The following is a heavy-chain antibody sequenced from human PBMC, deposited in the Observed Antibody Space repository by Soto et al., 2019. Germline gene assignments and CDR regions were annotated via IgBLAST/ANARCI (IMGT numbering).Heavy chain of an antibody. CDR2: ISYDGINK. Sequence: QVQLVESGGGVVQPGRSLGLSCAASGFTFNTYGMHWVRQAPGKGLEWVAAISYDGINKYYVDSVKGRFPISRDNSKNTLYVQMNSLRAEDTALYYCARSPQPTRGIHWYFDLWGRGILVTVSS. D-gene: IGHD1-26*01. CDR3: ARSPQPTRGIHWYFDL. CDR1: GFTFNTYG. J-gene: IGHJ2*01. V-gene: IGHV3-30*03.